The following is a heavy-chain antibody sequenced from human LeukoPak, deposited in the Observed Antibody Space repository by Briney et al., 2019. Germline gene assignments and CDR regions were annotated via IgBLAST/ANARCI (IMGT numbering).Heavy chain of an antibody. V-gene: IGHV1-46*01. CDR3: TRAINSWFDP. Sequence: ASVKISCKPSGYTFINHYIHLVRQAPGQGLEWMGVIRPTDGRTSYAQNFQGRLSMTSDTSTSTAYMELSSLRSEDTAMYYCTRAINSWFDPWGQGTPVSVSS. CDR2: IRPTDGRT. J-gene: IGHJ5*02. D-gene: IGHD3-9*01. CDR1: GYTFINHY.